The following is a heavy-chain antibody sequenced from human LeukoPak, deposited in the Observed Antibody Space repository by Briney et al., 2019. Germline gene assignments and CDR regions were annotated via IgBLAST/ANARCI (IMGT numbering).Heavy chain of an antibody. CDR2: IYTSGST. D-gene: IGHD3-3*01. Sequence: SETLSLTCTVSGGSISSYYWSWIRQPAGKGLEWIGRIYTSGSTNYNPSLKSRVTMSVDTSKNQFSPKLSSVTAADTAVYYCARDSYDFWSGYYFYYWGQGTLVTVSS. CDR1: GGSISSYY. V-gene: IGHV4-4*07. J-gene: IGHJ4*02. CDR3: ARDSYDFWSGYYFYY.